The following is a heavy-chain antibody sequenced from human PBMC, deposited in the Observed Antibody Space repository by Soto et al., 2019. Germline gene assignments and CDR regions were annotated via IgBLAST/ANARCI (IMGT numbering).Heavy chain of an antibody. J-gene: IGHJ4*02. CDR2: IYYSGST. Sequence: ASETLSRTCTVSGGSISSYYWSWIRHPPGKGLEWIGYIYYSGSTNYNPSLKSRVTISVDTSKNQFSLKLSSVTAADTAVYYCARGAHDSSGYRFDYWGQGTLVTVSS. CDR3: ARGAHDSSGYRFDY. CDR1: GGSISSYY. V-gene: IGHV4-59*01. D-gene: IGHD3-22*01.